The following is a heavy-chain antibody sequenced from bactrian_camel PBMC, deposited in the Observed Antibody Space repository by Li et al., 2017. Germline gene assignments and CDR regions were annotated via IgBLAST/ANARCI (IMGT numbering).Heavy chain of an antibody. J-gene: IGHJ4*01. D-gene: IGHD5*01. CDR3: GATSVRPFYESSWLATSDYHH. CDR1: GYSRTGYG. Sequence: VQLVESGGGLVQPGGSLRLSCAGSGYSRTGYGMAWFRQAPGKEREGVAGIYSGGEPTYYDESVKGRFTISRDNRENTVYLEMNNLKPEDSAMYYCGATSVRPFYESSWLATSDYHHWGQGTQVTVS. V-gene: IGHV3S40*01. CDR2: IYSGGEPT.